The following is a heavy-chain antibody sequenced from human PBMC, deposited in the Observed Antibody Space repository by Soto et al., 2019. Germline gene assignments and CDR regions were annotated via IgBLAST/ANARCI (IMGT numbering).Heavy chain of an antibody. V-gene: IGHV1-69*02. CDR3: ARGGVATKYYYYYYYMDV. D-gene: IGHD5-12*01. J-gene: IGHJ6*03. CDR1: GGTFSSYT. CDR2: IIPILGIA. Sequence: QVPLVQSGAEVKKPGSSVKVSCKASGGTFSSYTISWVRQAPGQGLEWMGRIIPILGIANYAQKFQGRVTITADKSTSTAYMELSSLRSEDTAVYYCARGGVATKYYYYYYYMDVWGKGTTVTVSS.